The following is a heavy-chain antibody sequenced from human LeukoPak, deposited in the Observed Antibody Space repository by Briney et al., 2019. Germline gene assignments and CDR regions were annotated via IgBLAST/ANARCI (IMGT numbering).Heavy chain of an antibody. Sequence: GGSLRLSCAASGFTFNKYGMHWVRQAPGKGLEWVAVISYDGSNKYYADSVKGRFPISRDNSKNTLYLQMNSLRAEDTAVYYCAKDSVGATWGNAFDIWGQGTMVTVSS. D-gene: IGHD1-26*01. CDR1: GFTFNKYG. CDR3: AKDSVGATWGNAFDI. J-gene: IGHJ3*02. V-gene: IGHV3-30*18. CDR2: ISYDGSNK.